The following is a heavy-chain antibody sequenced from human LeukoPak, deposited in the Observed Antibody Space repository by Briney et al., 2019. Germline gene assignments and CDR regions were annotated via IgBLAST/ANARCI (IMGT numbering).Heavy chain of an antibody. CDR3: ARLGEGQTSYRNYETY. D-gene: IGHD4-11*01. V-gene: IGHV4-34*01. Sequence: SETLSLTCAVYGGSFSGYYWSWIRQPPGKGLEWIGEINHSGSTNYNPSLKSRVTISVDTSKNQFSLKLSSVTAADTAVYYCARLGEGQTSYRNYETYWGQGTLVTVSS. CDR2: INHSGST. CDR1: GGSFSGYY. J-gene: IGHJ4*02.